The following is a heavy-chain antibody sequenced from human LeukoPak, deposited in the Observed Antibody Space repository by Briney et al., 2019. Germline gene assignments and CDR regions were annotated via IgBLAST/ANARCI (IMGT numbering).Heavy chain of an antibody. Sequence: GGSLRLSCAASGFTFSSYAMSWVRQAPGKGLEWVSAISGSGGSTYYADSVKGRFTISRDNSRSALYLQVDSLRAEDTAVYYCARGQGYCSSTRCSPGYYMDVWGTGTTVTV. CDR2: ISGSGGST. CDR1: GFTFSSYA. D-gene: IGHD2-2*01. V-gene: IGHV3-23*01. CDR3: ARGQGYCSSTRCSPGYYMDV. J-gene: IGHJ6*03.